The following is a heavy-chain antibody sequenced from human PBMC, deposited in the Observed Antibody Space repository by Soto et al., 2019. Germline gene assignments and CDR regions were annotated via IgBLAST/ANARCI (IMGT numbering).Heavy chain of an antibody. CDR3: VSDRGYGHASVPYS. Sequence: QAHLVESGGGVIQHGRSLRLSCTASGFTFTSYGMHWVRHAPGTRLEWVAVISYDGGLQHYADSVKGRFTISRDNSKNMVLLQMNSLRAEDTAVYYCVSDRGYGHASVPYSWGQGTLVSVSS. CDR2: ISYDGGLQ. D-gene: IGHD3-10*01. CDR1: GFTFTSYG. V-gene: IGHV3-30*03. J-gene: IGHJ4*02.